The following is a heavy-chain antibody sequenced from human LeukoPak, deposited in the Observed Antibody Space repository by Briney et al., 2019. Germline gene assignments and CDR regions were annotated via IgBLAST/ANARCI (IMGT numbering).Heavy chain of an antibody. D-gene: IGHD3-16*02. CDR1: GASLTGLY. CDR3: ARGVNSYRSGWYFDL. Sequence: PSETLSLTCSVSGASLTGLYWRWIRQPAGEGLEWIGRSYTSGSPDYHPSLRTRVNMSVDTSKKQFCLRLSSVTAADTAVYFCARGVNSYRSGWYFDLWGRGTLVSVSS. CDR2: SYTSGSP. V-gene: IGHV4-4*07. J-gene: IGHJ2*01.